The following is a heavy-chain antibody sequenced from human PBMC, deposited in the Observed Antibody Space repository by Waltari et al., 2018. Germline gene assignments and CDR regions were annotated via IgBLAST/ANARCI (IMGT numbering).Heavy chain of an antibody. V-gene: IGHV1-18*01. D-gene: IGHD3-9*01. CDR1: GYTFTSYG. CDR3: ARDHRFDRTFDY. CDR2: ISAYNGNT. J-gene: IGHJ4*02. Sequence: QVQLVQSGPEVKKPRASVKVSCKAAGYTFTSYGISWVRQAPGQGLEWMGWISAYNGNTNDAQKLKGRVTMTTDTSTSTAYMELRSLRSDDTAVYYCARDHRFDRTFDYWGQGTLVTVSS.